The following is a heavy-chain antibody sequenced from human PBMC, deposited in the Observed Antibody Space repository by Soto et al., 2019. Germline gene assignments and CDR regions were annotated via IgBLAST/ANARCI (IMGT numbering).Heavy chain of an antibody. J-gene: IGHJ3*02. CDR1: GFTFSSYD. D-gene: IGHD3-3*01. CDR2: IGTAGDT. V-gene: IGHV3-13*01. CDR3: ARNRYDFWSGNRDDALDI. Sequence: GGSLRLSCAASGFTFSSYDMHWVRQATGKGLEWVSAIGTAGDTYYPGSVKGRFTISRENAKNSLYLQMNSLRAGDTAVYYCARNRYDFWSGNRDDALDIWGQGTMVTVSS.